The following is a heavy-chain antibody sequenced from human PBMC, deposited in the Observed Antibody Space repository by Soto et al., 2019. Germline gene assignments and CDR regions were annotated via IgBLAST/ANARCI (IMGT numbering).Heavy chain of an antibody. J-gene: IGHJ6*02. V-gene: IGHV1-18*01. CDR3: ARDGVGGGAAGISYFHHGMDV. Sequence: ASVKVSCKASGYTFTNYGITWVRQAPGQGLEWMGWISTDSGNTESARKLQGRVTMTTDTSTNTAYMELRSLRSDDTAMYYCARDGVGGGAAGISYFHHGMDVWGQGTTVTVSS. D-gene: IGHD6-13*01. CDR1: GYTFTNYG. CDR2: ISTDSGNT.